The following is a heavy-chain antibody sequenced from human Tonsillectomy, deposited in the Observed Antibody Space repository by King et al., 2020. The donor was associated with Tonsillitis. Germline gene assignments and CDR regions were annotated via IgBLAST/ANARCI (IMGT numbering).Heavy chain of an antibody. CDR3: AKDRDFWSPNGMDV. V-gene: IGHV3-23*04. D-gene: IGHD3-3*01. CDR1: GFTFSSYA. CDR2: XXGXGGXT. J-gene: IGHJ6*02. Sequence: VQLVESGGGLIQPGGSLRLSCAASGFTFSSYAMSWVRQAPGKGLEWGSGXXGXGGXTYCADSVKCRFAISRDNSKKTLYLKMNSLRAEDTAVYYCAKDRDFWSPNGMDVCGQGTTVTASS.